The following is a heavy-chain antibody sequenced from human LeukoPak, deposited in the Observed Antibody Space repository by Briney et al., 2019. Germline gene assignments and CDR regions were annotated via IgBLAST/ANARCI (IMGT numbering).Heavy chain of an antibody. V-gene: IGHV4-39*01. CDR1: GGSFSSYY. CDR2: IYYSGST. J-gene: IGHJ4*02. CDR3: ARHLTTIDY. D-gene: IGHD2/OR15-2a*01. Sequence: SETLSLTCAVYGGSFSSYYWGWIRQPPGKGLEWIGSIYYSGSTYYNPSLKSRVTISVDTSKNQFSLKLSSVTAADTAVYYCARHLTTIDYWGQGTLVTVSS.